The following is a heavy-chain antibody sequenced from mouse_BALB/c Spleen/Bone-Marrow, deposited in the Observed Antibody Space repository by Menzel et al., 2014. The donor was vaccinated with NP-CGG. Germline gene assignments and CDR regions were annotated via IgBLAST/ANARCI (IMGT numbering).Heavy chain of an antibody. J-gene: IGHJ2*01. CDR3: SREPSNWGYY. Sequence: VQLQESGAELARPGASVKLSCKTSGYTLTTYWMQWVKQRPGQGLEWIGAIYPGEGDTRYTQKFKGKATLTADKSSGTAYMQLSNLTSEDSAVYYCSREPSNWGYYWGQGTTLTVSS. V-gene: IGHV1-87*01. CDR2: IYPGEGDT. CDR1: GYTLTTYW.